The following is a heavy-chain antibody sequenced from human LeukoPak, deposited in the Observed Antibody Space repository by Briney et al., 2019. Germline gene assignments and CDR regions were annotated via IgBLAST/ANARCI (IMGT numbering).Heavy chain of an antibody. Sequence: ASVKVSFKASGYTFTRYGISGVRQAPGQGLEWMGWMSAYNGNTKYAQKLQGRVTMTTDTSTSTAYMELRSLRSDDTAVYYCARDSSNWYDILTGYYFPHDYWGQGTLVTVSS. V-gene: IGHV1-18*04. D-gene: IGHD3-9*01. CDR2: MSAYNGNT. CDR3: ARDSSNWYDILTGYYFPHDY. CDR1: GYTFTRYG. J-gene: IGHJ4*02.